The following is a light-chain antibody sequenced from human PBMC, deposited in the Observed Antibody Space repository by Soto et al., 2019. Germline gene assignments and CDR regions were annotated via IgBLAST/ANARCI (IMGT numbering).Light chain of an antibody. J-gene: IGKJ4*01. CDR2: GAS. Sequence: EIVLTQSPGTLSLSPGERDTLSCRASQSVRNSYLAWYQQKPGQAPRLLVYGASSRATGIPDRFSGSGSGTDFTLTISRLEPEDFAVYYCQQYGSSPLTFGGGTKVEIK. V-gene: IGKV3-20*01. CDR3: QQYGSSPLT. CDR1: QSVRNSY.